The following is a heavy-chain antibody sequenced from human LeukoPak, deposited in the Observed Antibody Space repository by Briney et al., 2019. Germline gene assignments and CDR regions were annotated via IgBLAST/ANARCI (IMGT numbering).Heavy chain of an antibody. V-gene: IGHV3-30-3*01. CDR1: GFDFNNYV. CDR3: ARDGDYYGSGTTTPYYFDY. Sequence: GGSLRLSCAASGFDFNNYVMHWVRQAPGKGLEWVAVISYDGSNIYYSDSVKGRFTISRDNSKNTLYVQMSSLRPEDTAVYYCARDGDYYGSGTTTPYYFDYWGQGTLVTVSS. D-gene: IGHD3-10*01. J-gene: IGHJ4*02. CDR2: ISYDGSNI.